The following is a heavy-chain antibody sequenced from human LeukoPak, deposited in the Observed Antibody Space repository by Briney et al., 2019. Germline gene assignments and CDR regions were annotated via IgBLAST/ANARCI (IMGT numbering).Heavy chain of an antibody. CDR3: ARHEVGYCHGGSCPYYFDY. CDR2: IYYRGNT. V-gene: IGHV4-59*08. D-gene: IGHD2-15*01. CDR1: GGSISSYY. Sequence: SETLSLTCTVSGGSISSYYWSWIRQPPGMGLEWIAYIYYRGNTRYNPSLQSRVTISVDTSKNQFSLKLNSVTAADTAVYYCARHEVGYCHGGSCPYYFDYWGQGTLVTVSS. J-gene: IGHJ4*02.